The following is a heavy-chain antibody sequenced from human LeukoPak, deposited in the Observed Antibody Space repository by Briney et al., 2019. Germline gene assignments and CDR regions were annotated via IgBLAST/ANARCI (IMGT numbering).Heavy chain of an antibody. V-gene: IGHV4-34*01. J-gene: IGHJ4*02. CDR1: GASVSSASY. D-gene: IGHD1-26*01. Sequence: PSETLSLTCTVSGASVSSASYWTWIRQPPGKGLEWIGEINHSGSTNYNPSLKSRVTISVDTSRNQFSLKLSSVTAADTAVYYCARGDRRELRRDYWGQGTLVTVSS. CDR3: ARGDRRELRRDY. CDR2: INHSGST.